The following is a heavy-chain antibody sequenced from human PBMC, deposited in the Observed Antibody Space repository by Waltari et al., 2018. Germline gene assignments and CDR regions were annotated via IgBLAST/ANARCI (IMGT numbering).Heavy chain of an antibody. V-gene: IGHV3-23*04. CDR1: GFTFSSYA. CDR3: AKEKGTYSSSSGVDYFDY. J-gene: IGHJ4*02. CDR2: ISGSGGSK. Sequence: EVQLVESGGGLVQPGGSLRLSCAASGFTFSSYAMSWVRQAPGKGLEWVSAISGSGGSKYYADSVKGRFTISRDNSKNTLYLQMNSLRAEDTAVYYCAKEKGTYSSSSGVDYFDYWGQGTLVTVSS. D-gene: IGHD6-6*01.